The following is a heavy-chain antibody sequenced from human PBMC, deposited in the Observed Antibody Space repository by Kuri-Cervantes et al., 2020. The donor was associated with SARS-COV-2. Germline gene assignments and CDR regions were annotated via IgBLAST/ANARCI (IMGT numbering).Heavy chain of an antibody. CDR3: ARGSGTYND. D-gene: IGHD1-26*01. V-gene: IGHV1-18*01. CDR1: GYTFTSYD. J-gene: IGHJ4*02. Sequence: ASVKVSCKASGYTFTSYDINWVRQAPGQGLEWLGWINPENGNTKYTQEVQGRATMTTDTSTSTAYMELRSLRSDDTAVYFCARGSGTYNDWGQGTLVTVSS. CDR2: INPENGNT.